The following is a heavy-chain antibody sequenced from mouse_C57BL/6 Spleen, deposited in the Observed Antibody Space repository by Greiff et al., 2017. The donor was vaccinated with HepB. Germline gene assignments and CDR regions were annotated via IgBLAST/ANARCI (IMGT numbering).Heavy chain of an antibody. CDR2: IYPGDGDT. V-gene: IGHV1-82*01. D-gene: IGHD2-5*01. CDR1: GYAFSSSW. J-gene: IGHJ4*01. Sequence: QVQLQQSGPELVKPGASVKISCKASGYAFSSSWMNWVKQRPGKGLEWIGRIYPGDGDTNYNGKFKGKATLTADKSSSTAYMQLSSLTSEDSAVYFCARRAYYSKSYAMDYWGQGTSVTVSS. CDR3: ARRAYYSKSYAMDY.